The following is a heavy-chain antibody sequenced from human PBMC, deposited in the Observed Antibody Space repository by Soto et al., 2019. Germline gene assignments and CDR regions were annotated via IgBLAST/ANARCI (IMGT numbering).Heavy chain of an antibody. V-gene: IGHV1-18*01. J-gene: IGHJ4*02. Sequence: QVQLVQSGAEVKKPGASVKVSCKASGYTFSSYGISWVRQAPGKGLEWMGWISAYNGNTNYAQKLQGRVTMTKDTSTSTAYMVLRSRRSDDTAVYYCARDQSGYVGHGYWGQGTLVTVSS. CDR2: ISAYNGNT. CDR1: GYTFSSYG. CDR3: ARDQSGYVGHGY. D-gene: IGHD5-12*01.